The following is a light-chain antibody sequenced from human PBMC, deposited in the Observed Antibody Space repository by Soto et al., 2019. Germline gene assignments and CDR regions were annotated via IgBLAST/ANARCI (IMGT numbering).Light chain of an antibody. J-gene: IGKJ1*01. CDR2: GAS. V-gene: IGKV3-20*01. Sequence: EMVLTQSPSTLSLSPGERATVSCRASQSVGGNYLAWFQQKPGQAPRLLVDGASNSAAGIPDRFSGGGSGTDFRLSISRLEPDDCAEYHCQHYGSSPWTFGQGTEVEVK. CDR1: QSVGGNY. CDR3: QHYGSSPWT.